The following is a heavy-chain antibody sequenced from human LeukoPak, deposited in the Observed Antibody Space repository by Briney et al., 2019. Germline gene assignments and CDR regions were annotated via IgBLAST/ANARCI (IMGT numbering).Heavy chain of an antibody. D-gene: IGHD3-9*01. J-gene: IGHJ3*02. CDR3: ARVSTYDIFTGYYIRSNAFDI. CDR1: GYTFTGYY. CDR2: INPNSGGT. V-gene: IGHV1-2*06. Sequence: ASVKVSCKASGYTFTGYYMHWVRQAPGQGLEWMGRINPNSGGTNYAQKFQGRVTMTRDTSISTAYMELSRLRSDDTAVYYCARVSTYDIFTGYYIRSNAFDIWGQGTMVTVSS.